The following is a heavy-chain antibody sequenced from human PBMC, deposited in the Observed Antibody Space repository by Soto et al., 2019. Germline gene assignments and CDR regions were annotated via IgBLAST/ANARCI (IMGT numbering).Heavy chain of an antibody. J-gene: IGHJ4*02. CDR1: GFTFSNYS. Sequence: GGSLRLTCAASGFTFSNYSINWVRQAPGKGLEWVSGISDGGVDTYYADSVKGRFTISRENSKNTLYLQMTSLRAEDTAVYHCAKDNFGSGTYHFDYWGQGTLLTVSS. CDR3: AKDNFGSGTYHFDY. CDR2: ISDGGVDT. D-gene: IGHD3-10*01. V-gene: IGHV3-23*01.